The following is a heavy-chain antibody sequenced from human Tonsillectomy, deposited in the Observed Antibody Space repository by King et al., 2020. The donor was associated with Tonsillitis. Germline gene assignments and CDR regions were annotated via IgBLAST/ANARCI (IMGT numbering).Heavy chain of an antibody. D-gene: IGHD3-16*01. CDR1: GFTFTSYG. Sequence: VQLVESGGGVVQPGGSLRLSCAASGFTFTSYGMHWVRQAPGKGPEWVTFTQYDGSNNYYADSVKGRFSISRDNSKNTLYLQMNSLRAEDTAVYYCAKALGGGAGGVLYFDCWGQGTLVTVSS. CDR3: AKALGGGAGGVLYFDC. J-gene: IGHJ4*02. CDR2: TQYDGSNN. V-gene: IGHV3-30*02.